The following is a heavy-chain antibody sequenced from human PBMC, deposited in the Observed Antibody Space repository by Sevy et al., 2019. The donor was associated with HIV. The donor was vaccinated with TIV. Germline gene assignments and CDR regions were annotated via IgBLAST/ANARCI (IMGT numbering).Heavy chain of an antibody. Sequence: GGSLRLSCAASGFTFSDYYMCWIRQAPGKGLEWVSYISSSGSTIYYADSVKGRFTISRDNAKNSLYLQMNSLRAEDTAVYYCASDTSRGELVGAFDIWGQGTMVTVSS. CDR2: ISSSGSTI. J-gene: IGHJ3*02. V-gene: IGHV3-11*01. CDR1: GFTFSDYY. D-gene: IGHD1-26*01. CDR3: ASDTSRGELVGAFDI.